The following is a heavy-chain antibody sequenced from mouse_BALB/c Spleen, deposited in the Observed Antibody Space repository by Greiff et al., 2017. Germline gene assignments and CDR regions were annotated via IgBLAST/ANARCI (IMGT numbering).Heavy chain of an antibody. V-gene: IGHV5-17*02. Sequence: DVKLVESGGGLVQPGGSRKLSCAASGFTFSSFGMHWVRQAPEKGLEWVAYISSGSSTIYYADTVKGRFTISRDNPKNTLFLQMTSLRSEDTAMYYCAIEDYAMDYWGQGTSVTVSS. CDR2: ISSGSSTI. CDR1: GFTFSSFG. CDR3: AIEDYAMDY. J-gene: IGHJ4*01.